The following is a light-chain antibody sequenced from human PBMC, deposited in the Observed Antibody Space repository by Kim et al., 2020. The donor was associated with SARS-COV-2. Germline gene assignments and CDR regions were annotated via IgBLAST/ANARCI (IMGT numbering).Light chain of an antibody. CDR1: AGAVTSRHY. V-gene: IGLV7-46*01. Sequence: PGGTVTLTCDSSAGAVTSRHYPYWVQQRPGQAPRTLIYDTNRKHSWTPARFSGSLLGGQPALTLSGALPEDEADYYCLLYYNGDRVFGRGTKLTVL. CDR3: LLYYNGDRV. J-gene: IGLJ3*02. CDR2: DTN.